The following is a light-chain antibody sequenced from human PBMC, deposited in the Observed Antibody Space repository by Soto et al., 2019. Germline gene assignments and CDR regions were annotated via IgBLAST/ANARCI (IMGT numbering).Light chain of an antibody. CDR2: EGS. CDR3: CTYAGSQFYL. CDR1: STDVGSYNL. Sequence: QSALTQPASVSGSPGQSITISCTGSSTDVGSYNLVSWYQQHPGKAPKLILYEGSKRPSGVSNRFSGSKSGNTASLTISGLQADDEAYYFCCTYAGSQFYLFGTGTKLTVL. J-gene: IGLJ1*01. V-gene: IGLV2-23*01.